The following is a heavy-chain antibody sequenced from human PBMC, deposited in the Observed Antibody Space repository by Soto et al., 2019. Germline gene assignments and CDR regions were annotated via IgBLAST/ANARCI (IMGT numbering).Heavy chain of an antibody. D-gene: IGHD5-18*01. Sequence: PGRSLRLSCTASGFTFGDYAMSWFRQAPGKGLEWVGFIRSKAYGGTTEYAASVKGRFTISRDDSKSIAYLQMNSLKTEDTAVYYCTRGGTAMPYGWFDPWGQGTLVTVSS. J-gene: IGHJ5*02. CDR1: GFTFGDYA. CDR2: IRSKAYGGTT. V-gene: IGHV3-49*03. CDR3: TRGGTAMPYGWFDP.